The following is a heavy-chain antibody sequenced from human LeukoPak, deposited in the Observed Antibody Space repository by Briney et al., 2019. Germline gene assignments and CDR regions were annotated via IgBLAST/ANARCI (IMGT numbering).Heavy chain of an antibody. CDR1: GGSLSGYY. CDR2: INHSGST. V-gene: IGHV4-34*01. J-gene: IGHJ4*02. CDR3: ARRPYGRIPFDY. D-gene: IGHD4-17*01. Sequence: PSETLSLTCAVYGGSLSGYYWSWIRQPPGEGLEWIGEINHSGSTNYNPSLKSRVTISVDTSKNQFSLKLSSVTAADTAVYYCARRPYGRIPFDYWGQGTLVTVSS.